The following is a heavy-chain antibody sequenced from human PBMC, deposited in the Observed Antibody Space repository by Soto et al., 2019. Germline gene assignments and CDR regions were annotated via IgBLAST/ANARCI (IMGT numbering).Heavy chain of an antibody. V-gene: IGHV3-30-3*01. D-gene: IGHD3-3*01. CDR1: GFTFSSYA. Sequence: PGGSLRLSCAASGFTFSSYAMHWVRQAPGKGLEWVAVISYDGSNKYYADSVKGRFTISRDNSKNTLYLQMNSLRAEDTAVYYCATKGPRFGVVISNWFDPWGQGTLVTVSS. CDR3: ATKGPRFGVVISNWFDP. J-gene: IGHJ5*02. CDR2: ISYDGSNK.